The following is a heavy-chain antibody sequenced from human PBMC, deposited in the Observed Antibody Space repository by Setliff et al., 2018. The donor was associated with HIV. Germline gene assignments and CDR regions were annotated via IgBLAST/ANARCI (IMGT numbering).Heavy chain of an antibody. CDR3: AKVMITTTWAFDP. J-gene: IGHJ5*02. D-gene: IGHD1-26*01. Sequence: GGSLRLSCAASGFTFSTYSMVWVRQAPGKGLEWVSGIGGAYDGNTYHADSVKGRFTIFRENSKNIVYLQMSNLRAEDTALYYCAKVMITTTWAFDPWGQGTLVTVSS. V-gene: IGHV3-23*01. CDR1: GFTFSTYS. CDR2: IGGAYDGNT.